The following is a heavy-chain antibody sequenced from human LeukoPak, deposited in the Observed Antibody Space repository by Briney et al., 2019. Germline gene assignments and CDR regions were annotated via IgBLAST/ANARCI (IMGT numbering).Heavy chain of an antibody. V-gene: IGHV3-53*01. J-gene: IGHJ6*03. CDR2: IYSGGST. D-gene: IGHD2-15*01. CDR3: ARALGSGPHYYYYYYMDV. CDR1: GLTLSSNY. Sequence: PGGSLRLSCAASGLTLSSNYMSWVRQAPGKGLEWVSVIYSGGSTYYADSVKGRFTISRDHSKNTLYLQMNSLRAEDTAVYYCARALGSGPHYYYYYYMDVWGKGTTVTISS.